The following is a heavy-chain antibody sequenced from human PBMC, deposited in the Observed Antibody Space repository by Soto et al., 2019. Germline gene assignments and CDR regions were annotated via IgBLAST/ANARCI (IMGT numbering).Heavy chain of an antibody. D-gene: IGHD1-26*01. CDR3: ARLFGSNTGSYPDPY. V-gene: IGHV5-51*01. CDR1: VYSFTSYW. J-gene: IGHJ4*01. Sequence: PGESLKISCKGSVYSFTSYWIGWVRQMPGKGLEWMGIIYPGDSNTRYSPSFQGQVTISADKSISTAYLQWSSLKASDTAMYYCARLFGSNTGSYPDPYWGQGTLVTSPQ. CDR2: IYPGDSNT.